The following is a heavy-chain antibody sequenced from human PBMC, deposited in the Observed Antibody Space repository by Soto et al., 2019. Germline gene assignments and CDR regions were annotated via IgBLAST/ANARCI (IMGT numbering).Heavy chain of an antibody. D-gene: IGHD3-3*02. CDR2: IYYSGIN. V-gene: IGHV4-39*01. CDR3: AQVCDSSRHYIFEF. J-gene: IGHJ4*02. Sequence: QLQLQESGPGLLKPSETLSLTCTVSGGSISSSNYYSGWIRQPPGKGPEWIGTIYYSGINFYNPSLKSRVPMSVDTSKNQFSLKLSSVTAADTAIYYCAQVCDSSRHYIFEFWGQGSLVTVSS. CDR1: GGSISSSNYY.